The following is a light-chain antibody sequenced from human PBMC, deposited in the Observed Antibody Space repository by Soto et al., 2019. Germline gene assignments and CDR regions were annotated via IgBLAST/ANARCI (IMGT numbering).Light chain of an antibody. CDR2: GAS. CDR1: QSVNSNY. Sequence: ATLSCRASQSVNSNYLAWYQQKPGQAPRLLNYGASSRATGIPDRFSGSGSGTDFTLTISRLEPEDFAVYYCQQYRTFGQGTKVDIK. V-gene: IGKV3-20*01. CDR3: QQYRT. J-gene: IGKJ1*01.